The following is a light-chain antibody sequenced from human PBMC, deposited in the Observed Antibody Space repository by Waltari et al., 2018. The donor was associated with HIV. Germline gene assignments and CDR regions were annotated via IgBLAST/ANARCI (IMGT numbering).Light chain of an antibody. Sequence: EIVMTQSPATLSVSPGERATLSCRASQSVSSNLAWYQQKPGQAPRLLIYGASTRATGIPVRFSGSGSGTEFTLNISSLQSEDFAVYYCQQYNNWPPELTFGGGTKVEIK. CDR2: GAS. CDR1: QSVSSN. J-gene: IGKJ4*01. V-gene: IGKV3-15*01. CDR3: QQYNNWPPELT.